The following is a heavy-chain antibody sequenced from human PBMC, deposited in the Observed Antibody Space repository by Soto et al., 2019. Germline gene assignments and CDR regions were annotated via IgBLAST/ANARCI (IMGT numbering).Heavy chain of an antibody. J-gene: IGHJ4*02. V-gene: IGHV5-51*01. CDR3: ARDPHPYFVVPAAISY. CDR1: GYSFTSYW. Sequence: GESLKISCKGSGYSFTSYWIGWVRQMPGKGLEWMGIIYPGDSDTRYSPSFQGQVTISADKSISTAYLQWSSLKASDTAMYYCARDPHPYFVVPAAISYWGQGTLVTVSS. CDR2: IYPGDSDT. D-gene: IGHD2-2*02.